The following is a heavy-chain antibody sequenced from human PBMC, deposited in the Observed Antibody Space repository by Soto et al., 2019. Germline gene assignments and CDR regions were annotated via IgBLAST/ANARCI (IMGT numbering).Heavy chain of an antibody. J-gene: IGHJ5*02. V-gene: IGHV3-30*03. D-gene: IGHD2-2*01. CDR2: ISHDGNAQ. CDR1: GFILSTYG. Sequence: GGSLRLSCAASGFILSTYGMHWVRQAPGKGLEWVAMISHDGNAQYYVDSVKGRFSVSRDTSKNTLHLHMNSLRSEDTGLYYCATDYGTSNWYNWFHPWGQETLVRVSS. CDR3: ATDYGTSNWYNWFHP.